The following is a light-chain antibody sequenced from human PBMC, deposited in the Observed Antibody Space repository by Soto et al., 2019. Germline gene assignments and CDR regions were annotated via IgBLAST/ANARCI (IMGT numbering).Light chain of an antibody. J-gene: IGKJ4*01. V-gene: IGKV3-20*01. CDR1: QSVTSSY. CDR3: QQYGNSPLT. CDR2: GAS. Sequence: EIVLTHSPGTLSLSPGERATLSCRASQSVTSSYLAWYQQKPGQAPRLLIYGASIRATGIPDRFSGSGSGTAFTLTISRLEPEEFAVYYCQQYGNSPLTFGGGTKVEIK.